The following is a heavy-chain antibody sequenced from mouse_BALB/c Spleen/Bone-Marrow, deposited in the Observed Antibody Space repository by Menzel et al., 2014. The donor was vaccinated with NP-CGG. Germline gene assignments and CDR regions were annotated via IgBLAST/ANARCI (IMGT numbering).Heavy chain of an antibody. V-gene: IGHV1-80*01. CDR2: IYPGDGDT. Sequence: VQLQQSGAELVRPGSSVKISCKSSGYSFSNYWMNWMKQRPGQGLELIGQIYPGDGDTNYNGKFKGKATLTADKSSSTAYMQLSSLTSEDSAVYFCASRGDYSYAMDYWGQGTSVTVSS. D-gene: IGHD1-1*01. CDR1: GYSFSNYW. CDR3: ASRGDYSYAMDY. J-gene: IGHJ4*01.